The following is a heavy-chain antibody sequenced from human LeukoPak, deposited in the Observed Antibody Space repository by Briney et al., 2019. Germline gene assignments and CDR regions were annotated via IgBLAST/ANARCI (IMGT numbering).Heavy chain of an antibody. J-gene: IGHJ4*02. CDR1: GFTFRSYG. D-gene: IGHD3-22*01. V-gene: IGHV3-30*02. CDR3: SKDYGSIVVVITTNYLDY. CDR2: IRYDGSNK. Sequence: GGSLRLSCAASGFTFRSYGMHWVRQARGKGREWVAFIRYDGSNKYYADSVKGRFTISRDNSKNTLYMQMNSLRSEDRAVYYCSKDYGSIVVVITTNYLDYWGQGTLVTVSS.